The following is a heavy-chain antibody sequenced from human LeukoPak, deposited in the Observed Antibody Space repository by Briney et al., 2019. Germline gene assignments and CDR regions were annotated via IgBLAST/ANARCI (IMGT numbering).Heavy chain of an antibody. Sequence: GASVKVSCKASGYTFTGYYMHWVRQAPGQGPEWMGWLNPNSGGTNYAQKFQGRVTMTRETSISTTSMELSGLRSDDTAVYYCARENGAYCSGGSCYDAFDIWGQGTMVTVSS. D-gene: IGHD2-15*01. J-gene: IGHJ3*02. V-gene: IGHV1-2*02. CDR2: LNPNSGGT. CDR3: ARENGAYCSGGSCYDAFDI. CDR1: GYTFTGYY.